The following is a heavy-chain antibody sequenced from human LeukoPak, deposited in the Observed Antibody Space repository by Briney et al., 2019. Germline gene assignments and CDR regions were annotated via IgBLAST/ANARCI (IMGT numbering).Heavy chain of an antibody. CDR2: VNYSGST. CDR3: ARGLDYGDPLDY. CDR1: GGSISSYY. J-gene: IGHJ4*02. Sequence: SQTLSLTCTVSGGSISSYYWSWIRQPPGKRLEWVGYVNYSGSTKYNPTLRSRVTISVDTSKNQFSLKLNSVTAADTAVYYCARGLDYGDPLDYWGQGTLVTVSS. D-gene: IGHD4-17*01. V-gene: IGHV4-59*01.